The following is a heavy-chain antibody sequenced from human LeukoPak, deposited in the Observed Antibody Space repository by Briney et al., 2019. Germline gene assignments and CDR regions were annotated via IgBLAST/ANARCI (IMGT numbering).Heavy chain of an antibody. J-gene: IGHJ4*02. CDR3: ANGSFYDSSGYYDY. CDR1: GFTFDDYA. Sequence: PGRSLRLSCAASGFTFDDYAMHWVRQAPGKGLEWVSGISWNSGSIGYADSVKGRFTIPRDNAKNSLYLQMNSLRAEDTALYYSANGSFYDSSGYYDYWGQGTLVTVSS. CDR2: ISWNSGSI. D-gene: IGHD3-22*01. V-gene: IGHV3-9*01.